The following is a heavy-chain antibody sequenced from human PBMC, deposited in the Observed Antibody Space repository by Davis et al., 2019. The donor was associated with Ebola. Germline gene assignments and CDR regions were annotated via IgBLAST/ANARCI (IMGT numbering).Heavy chain of an antibody. J-gene: IGHJ6*02. CDR2: MNPNSGNT. V-gene: IGHV1-8*03. CDR1: GYTFTSYD. Sequence: ASVKVSCKASGYTFTSYDINWVRQATGQGLAWMGWMNPNSGNTGYAQKFQGRVTITRNTSISTAYMELSSLRSEDTAVYYCARAGMGGYSYGYYYGMDVWGQGTTVTVSS. D-gene: IGHD5-18*01. CDR3: ARAGMGGYSYGYYYGMDV.